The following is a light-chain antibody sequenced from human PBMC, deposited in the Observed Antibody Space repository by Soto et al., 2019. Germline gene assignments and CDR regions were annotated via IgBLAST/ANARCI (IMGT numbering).Light chain of an antibody. J-gene: IGKJ1*01. V-gene: IGKV3-20*01. CDR2: GAS. Sequence: EILFTQSPGTLSLSPGERATLSCRASQSVSSSYLAWYQQKPGQAPRLLIYGASSRATGIPDRFSGSGSGTDFTLTIRRLEPEDFAVYYCQQYGSSRTFGQGTKVDIK. CDR1: QSVSSSY. CDR3: QQYGSSRT.